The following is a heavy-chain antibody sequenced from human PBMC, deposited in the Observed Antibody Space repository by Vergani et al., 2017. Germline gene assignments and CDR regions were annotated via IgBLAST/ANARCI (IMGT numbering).Heavy chain of an antibody. D-gene: IGHD6-13*01. CDR1: GYTFTSYA. CDR2: ISYDGSNK. CDR3: ARATFRWQLAIDY. Sequence: QVQLVQSGAEVKKPGASVKVSCKASGYTFTSYAMHWVRQAPGKGLEWVAVISYDGSNKYYADSVKGRFTISRDNSKNTLYLQMNSLRAEDTAVYYCARATFRWQLAIDYWGQGTLVTVSS. V-gene: IGHV3-30-3*01. J-gene: IGHJ4*02.